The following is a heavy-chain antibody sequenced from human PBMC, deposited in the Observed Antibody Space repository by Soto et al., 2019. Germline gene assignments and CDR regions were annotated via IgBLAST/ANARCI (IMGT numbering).Heavy chain of an antibody. CDR3: AIIKYYDILTGLRNRGDNWFDP. CDR2: ISSSSSYI. D-gene: IGHD3-9*01. Sequence: PGGSLRLSCAASGFTFSSYSMNWVRQAPGKGLEWVSSISSSSSYIYYADSVKGRFTISRDNAKNSLYLQMNSLRAEDTAVYYCAIIKYYDILTGLRNRGDNWFDPWGQGTLVTVSS. J-gene: IGHJ5*02. CDR1: GFTFSSYS. V-gene: IGHV3-21*01.